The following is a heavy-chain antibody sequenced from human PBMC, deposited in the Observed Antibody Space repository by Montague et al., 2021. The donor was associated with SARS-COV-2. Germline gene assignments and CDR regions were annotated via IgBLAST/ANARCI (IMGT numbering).Heavy chain of an antibody. Sequence: SLRLSWSASGFTFSSYEMNWVRQAPGKGLEWISYISTRGETIYYADSVKDRFTISRDNAKNSLYLQMNSLRAEDTAVYYCARDERYSGYDWLDPWGQGTLVTVSS. CDR3: ARDERYSGYDWLDP. J-gene: IGHJ5*02. D-gene: IGHD5-12*01. CDR2: ISTRGETI. V-gene: IGHV3-48*03. CDR1: GFTFSSYE.